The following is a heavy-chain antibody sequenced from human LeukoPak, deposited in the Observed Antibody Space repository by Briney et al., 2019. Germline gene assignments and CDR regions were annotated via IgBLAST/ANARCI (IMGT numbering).Heavy chain of an antibody. Sequence: SETLSLTCTVSGGSISSSSYYWGWLRQPPGKGLEWIGSIYYSGSTYYNPSLKSRVTISVDTSKNQFSLKLSSVTAADTAVYYCARDQVTTFGVDWFDPWGQGTLVTVSS. D-gene: IGHD2/OR15-2a*01. CDR2: IYYSGST. J-gene: IGHJ5*02. V-gene: IGHV4-39*07. CDR3: ARDQVTTFGVDWFDP. CDR1: GGSISSSSYY.